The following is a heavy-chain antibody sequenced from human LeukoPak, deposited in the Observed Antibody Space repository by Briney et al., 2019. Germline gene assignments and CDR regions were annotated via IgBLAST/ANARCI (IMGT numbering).Heavy chain of an antibody. Sequence: GGSLRLSCAASGFTPSNYWMTWVRQAPGKGLEWVADIKQDGSETLYVNSARGRFTISRDNAKMSLFLQMNSLRAEDTAVYYCARDNGVVHGVYYMDVWGKGTTVTVS. V-gene: IGHV3-7*01. CDR1: GFTPSNYW. CDR3: ARDNGVVHGVYYMDV. CDR2: IKQDGSET. D-gene: IGHD3-3*01. J-gene: IGHJ6*03.